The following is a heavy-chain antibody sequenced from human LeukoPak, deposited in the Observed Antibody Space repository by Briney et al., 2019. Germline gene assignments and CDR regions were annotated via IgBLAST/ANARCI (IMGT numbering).Heavy chain of an antibody. J-gene: IGHJ5*02. V-gene: IGHV4-39*07. Sequence: SETLSLTCTVSGGSISSGDYYWSWIRQPPGKGLEWIGEINHSGSTNYNPSLKSRVTISVDTSKNQFSLKLSSVTAADTAVYYCARGVPDIVVVPAASFWFDPWGQGTLVTVSS. CDR1: GGSISSGDYY. CDR2: INHSGST. CDR3: ARGVPDIVVVPAASFWFDP. D-gene: IGHD2-2*01.